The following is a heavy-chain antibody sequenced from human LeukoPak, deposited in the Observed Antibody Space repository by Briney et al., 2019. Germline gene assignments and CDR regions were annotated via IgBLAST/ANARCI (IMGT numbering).Heavy chain of an antibody. J-gene: IGHJ5*02. CDR1: GYTFTGYY. CDR2: INPNSGGT. CDR3: ARRYSSSWYWFDP. Sequence: ASVKVSRKASGYTFTGYYMHWVRQAPGQGLEWMGWINPNSGGTNYAQKFQGRVTMTRDTSISTAYMELSRLRSDDTAVYYCARRYSSSWYWFDPWGQGTLVTVSS. V-gene: IGHV1-2*02. D-gene: IGHD6-13*01.